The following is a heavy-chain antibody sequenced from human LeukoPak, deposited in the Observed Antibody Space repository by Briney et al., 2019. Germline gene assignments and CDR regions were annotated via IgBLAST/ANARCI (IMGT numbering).Heavy chain of an antibody. CDR2: IYYSGST. V-gene: IGHV4-31*03. D-gene: IGHD5-12*01. J-gene: IGHJ2*01. CDR1: GGSISSGGYY. CDR3: ARGGGGYSWYFDL. Sequence: TSETLSLTCTVSGGSISSGGYYWSWIRQHPGKGLEWIGYIYYSGSTCYTPSLKNRVTISVATSKNQFSLRLSSVTAVDTAVYYCARGGGGYSWYFDLWGRGTLVTVSS.